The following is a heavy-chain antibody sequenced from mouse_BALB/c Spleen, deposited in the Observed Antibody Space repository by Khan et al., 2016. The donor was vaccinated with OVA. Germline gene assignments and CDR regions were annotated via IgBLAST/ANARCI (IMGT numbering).Heavy chain of an antibody. J-gene: IGHJ3*01. CDR3: ARSTYRYAFAY. CDR1: GDSITSGY. D-gene: IGHD2-14*01. CDR2: MIYSGNT. V-gene: IGHV3-8*02. Sequence: EVQLQESGPSLVKPSQTLSLTCSVTGDSITSGYWSWIRKFPRNKLEYMGYMIYSGNTYYNPSPQRRISITRHTSKNQYYLQLNSVTTEDIATYYCARSTYRYAFAYWGQGTLVTVSA.